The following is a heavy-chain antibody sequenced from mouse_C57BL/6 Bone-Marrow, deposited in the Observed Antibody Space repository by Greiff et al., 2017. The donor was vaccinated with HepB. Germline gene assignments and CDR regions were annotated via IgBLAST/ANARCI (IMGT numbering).Heavy chain of an antibody. CDR3: ARVGNYYGSSYDYFDY. CDR1: GYTFTSYT. J-gene: IGHJ2*01. CDR2: INPSRGYT. Sequence: QVQLKQSGAELARPGASGKMSCKASGYTFTSYTMHWVKQRPGQGLEWMGYINPSRGYTKYNQKFKDKATLTADKSSSTAYMQLSSLTSEDSAVYYCARVGNYYGSSYDYFDYWGQGTTLTVSS. V-gene: IGHV1-4*01. D-gene: IGHD1-1*01.